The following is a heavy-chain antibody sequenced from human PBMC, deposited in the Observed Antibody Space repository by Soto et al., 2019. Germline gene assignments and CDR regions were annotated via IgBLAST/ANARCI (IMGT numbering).Heavy chain of an antibody. V-gene: IGHV1-18*01. CDR2: ISGYNGNT. Sequence: QGQLVQSGAEVKKPGASVKVSCKASGYTFTNSGMSWVRQAPGQGLEWMGWISGYNGNTNYAQKFQGRVTMTTDTSTSTGFLDLRSLRSDDTAVYYCASWTHGSTTCYGRLDIWGQGTMVTVSS. CDR3: ASWTHGSTTCYGRLDI. J-gene: IGHJ3*02. D-gene: IGHD2-2*01. CDR1: GYTFTNSG.